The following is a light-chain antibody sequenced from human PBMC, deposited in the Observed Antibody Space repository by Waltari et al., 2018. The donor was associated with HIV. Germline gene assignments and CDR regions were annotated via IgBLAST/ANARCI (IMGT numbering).Light chain of an antibody. CDR2: QDG. Sequence: SVSPGQTASIACSGDALQSRYVSWYQKRPGQSPVLVVFQDGKRPSGIPERFSGSNSGNTATLTISGTQAMDEADYFCQAWAGGTGSEGVFGGGTKLTVL. CDR1: ALQSRY. J-gene: IGLJ2*01. V-gene: IGLV3-1*01. CDR3: QAWAGGTGSEGV.